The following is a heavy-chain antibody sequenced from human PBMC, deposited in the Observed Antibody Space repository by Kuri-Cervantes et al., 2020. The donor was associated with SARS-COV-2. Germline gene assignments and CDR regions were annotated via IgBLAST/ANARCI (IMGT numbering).Heavy chain of an antibody. V-gene: IGHV3-20*04. CDR3: ARGGYSSGWFAYYFDY. D-gene: IGHD6-19*01. Sequence: GGSLRLSCAASGFTFSSYGMSWVRQAPGKGLEWVSGINWNGGSTGYADSVKGRFTISRDNAKNFLFLQMNSLRAEDTALYYCARGGYSSGWFAYYFDYWGQGTLVTVSS. CDR1: GFTFSSYG. CDR2: INWNGGST. J-gene: IGHJ4*02.